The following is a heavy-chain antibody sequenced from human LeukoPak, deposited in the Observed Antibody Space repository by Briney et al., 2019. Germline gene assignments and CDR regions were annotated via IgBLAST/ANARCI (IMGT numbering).Heavy chain of an antibody. CDR2: ISSSGSTI. CDR1: GFTFSSYE. D-gene: IGHD5-18*01. Sequence: GGSLRLSCAASGFTFSSYEMNWVRQAPGKGLEWVSYISSSGSTIYYADSVKGRFTISRDNAKNSLYLQMDSLRAEDTAVYYCAKEGGGYSYGLYYYYYMDVWGKGTTVTVSS. V-gene: IGHV3-48*03. J-gene: IGHJ6*03. CDR3: AKEGGGYSYGLYYYYYMDV.